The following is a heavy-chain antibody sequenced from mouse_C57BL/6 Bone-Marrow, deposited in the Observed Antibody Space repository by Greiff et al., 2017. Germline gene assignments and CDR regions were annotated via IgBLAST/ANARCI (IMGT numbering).Heavy chain of an antibody. CDR3: ARAYGYYGYFDV. D-gene: IGHD2-2*01. CDR2: ISDGGSYT. CDR1: GFTFSSYA. J-gene: IGHJ1*03. V-gene: IGHV5-4*03. Sequence: EVMLVESGGGLVKPGGSLKLSCAASGFTFSSYAMSWVRQTPEKRLEWVATISDGGSYTYYPDNVKGRFTISRDNAKNNLYLQMSHLKSEDTAMDYCARAYGYYGYFDVWGTGTTVTVSS.